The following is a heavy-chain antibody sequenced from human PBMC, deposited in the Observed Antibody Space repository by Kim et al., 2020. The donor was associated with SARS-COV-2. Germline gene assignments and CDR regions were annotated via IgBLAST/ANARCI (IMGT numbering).Heavy chain of an antibody. Sequence: ASVKVSCKASGYTFTSSHIQWVRQAPGQGLEWMGIINPSGGSTIYAQKVQGRVTMTRDTSTGTVYMELSSLRSEDTALYYCARGTWGGGGWGCGSGQYTRFDPWGQGTLVTVSS. J-gene: IGHJ5*02. CDR2: INPSGGST. V-gene: IGHV1-46*03. CDR1: GYTFTSSH. CDR3: ARGTWGGGGWGCGSGQYTRFDP. D-gene: IGHD3-10*01.